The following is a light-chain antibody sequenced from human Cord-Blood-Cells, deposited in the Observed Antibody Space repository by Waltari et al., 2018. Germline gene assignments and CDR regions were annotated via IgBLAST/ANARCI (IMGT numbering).Light chain of an antibody. V-gene: IGLV2-11*01. CDR2: DVS. CDR1: SSDVGGYNY. CDR3: CSYAGSYTWV. J-gene: IGLJ3*02. Sequence: QSALPQPRSVSGSPGQSVTISCTATSSDVGGYNYVPWYQQHPGKAPKLMIYDVSKRPSGVPDRFSGSKSGNTASLTISGLQAEDEADYYCCSYAGSYTWVFGGGTKLTVL.